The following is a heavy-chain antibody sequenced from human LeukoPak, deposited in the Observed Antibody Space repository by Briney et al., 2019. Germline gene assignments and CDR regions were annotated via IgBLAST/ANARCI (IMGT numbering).Heavy chain of an antibody. CDR2: IYYSGST. D-gene: IGHD2-15*01. J-gene: IGHJ6*03. CDR1: GGSISSSSYY. CDR3: ASPYCSGGSCYSPYYYYMDV. Sequence: SETLSLTCTVSGGSISSSSYYWGWLRQPPGKGLEWIGSIYYSGSTYYNPSLKSRVTISVDTSKNQFSLKLSSVTAADTAVYYCASPYCSGGSCYSPYYYYMDVWGKGTTVTVSS. V-gene: IGHV4-39*01.